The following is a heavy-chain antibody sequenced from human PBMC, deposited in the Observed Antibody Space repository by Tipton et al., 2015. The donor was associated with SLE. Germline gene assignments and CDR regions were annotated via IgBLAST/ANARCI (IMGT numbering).Heavy chain of an antibody. CDR3: AMVGGTSLFDY. J-gene: IGHJ4*02. CDR2: IYYGGST. V-gene: IGHV4-34*01. CDR1: GGSFSGYY. D-gene: IGHD2-15*01. Sequence: TLSLTCAVYGGSFSGYYWSWIRQPPGKGLEWIGSIYYGGSTYYNPSLKSRVTISVDTSKNQFSLELSSVTAADTAIYYCAMVGGTSLFDYWGQGTLVSVSS.